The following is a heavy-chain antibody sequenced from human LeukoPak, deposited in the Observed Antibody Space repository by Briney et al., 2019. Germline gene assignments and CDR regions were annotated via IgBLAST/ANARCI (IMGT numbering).Heavy chain of an antibody. D-gene: IGHD5-12*01. CDR1: GYTFSSYA. Sequence: GGSLRLSCAASGYTFSSYAMSWVRQAPGKGLEWVSGISGSGGTTYYADSVQGRFTISRDNSKKTLFLQMSSLRAEDTAVYYCAKGDVVTAIFPLDYWGQGTLVIVSS. J-gene: IGHJ4*02. CDR2: ISGSGGTT. CDR3: AKGDVVTAIFPLDY. V-gene: IGHV3-23*01.